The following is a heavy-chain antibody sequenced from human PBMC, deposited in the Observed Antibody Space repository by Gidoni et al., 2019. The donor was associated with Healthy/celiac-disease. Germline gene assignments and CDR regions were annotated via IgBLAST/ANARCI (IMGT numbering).Heavy chain of an antibody. CDR1: GFTFSSYA. V-gene: IGHV3-23*01. J-gene: IGHJ5*02. D-gene: IGHD2-21*01. CDR2: ISGSGGST. CDR3: AKDGAYGGDFGGNWFDP. Sequence: EVQLLESGGGLVQPGGSLRPSCAASGFTFSSYAMSWVRQAPGKGLEWVSAISGSGGSTYYADSVKGRFTISRDNSKNTLYLQMNSLRAEDTAVYYCAKDGAYGGDFGGNWFDPWGQGTLVTVSS.